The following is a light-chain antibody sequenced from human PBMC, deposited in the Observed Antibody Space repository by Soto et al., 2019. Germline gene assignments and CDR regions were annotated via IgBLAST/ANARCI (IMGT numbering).Light chain of an antibody. Sequence: ALTQPASVSGSPGQSITISFTGTTSDVGGHNSVSWFQQHPGKAPKLIIYQVSSRPSDISNRFSGSKSGNTASLTISGLQAEDEADYYCNSYSSDITPYVFGTGTKVTVL. V-gene: IGLV2-14*01. CDR3: NSYSSDITPYV. CDR1: TSDVGGHNS. J-gene: IGLJ1*01. CDR2: QVS.